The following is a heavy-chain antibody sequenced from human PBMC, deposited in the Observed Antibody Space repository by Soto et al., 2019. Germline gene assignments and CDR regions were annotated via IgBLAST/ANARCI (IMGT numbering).Heavy chain of an antibody. J-gene: IGHJ4*02. V-gene: IGHV4-59*01. CDR2: IYYSGST. CDR1: GGSISSYY. D-gene: IGHD3-22*01. Sequence: PSETLSLTCTVSGGSISSYYWSWIRQPPGKGLEWIGYIYYSGSTNYNPSLKSRVTISVDTSKNQFSLKLSSVTAADTAVHYCARGAGSSGYYYFDYWGQGTLVTVSS. CDR3: ARGAGSSGYYYFDY.